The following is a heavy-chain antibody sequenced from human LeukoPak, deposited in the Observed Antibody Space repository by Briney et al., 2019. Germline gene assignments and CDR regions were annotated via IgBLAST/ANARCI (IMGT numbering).Heavy chain of an antibody. CDR1: AGSLSSYY. J-gene: IGHJ4*02. CDR2: IYISGRT. CDR3: ARGTHYNYSSGFVSFDY. D-gene: IGHD3-22*01. V-gene: IGHV4-59*01. Sequence: SQTLSLTCTVSAGSLSSYYWSWNRQPPGNGLEWIGSIYISGRTNYNTSLQTRVTISVTTPQNQSSLKLTSLTPADTPPTSFARGTHYNYSSGFVSFDYWGQGTLVSVSS.